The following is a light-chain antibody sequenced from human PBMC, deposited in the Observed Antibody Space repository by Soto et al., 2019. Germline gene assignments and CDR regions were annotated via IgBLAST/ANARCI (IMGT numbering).Light chain of an antibody. CDR1: QSISSNY. CDR2: GSS. V-gene: IGKV3-20*01. Sequence: IVLTQTPGTLSLSPGERATLSCWASQSISSNYLAWYQQKPGQPPRLLISGSSIRATGIPKRFSGSASGTNFTLTISSLEPEDFTVFYCPQYGSSPFTFGPVAKADI. CDR3: PQYGSSPFT. J-gene: IGKJ3*01.